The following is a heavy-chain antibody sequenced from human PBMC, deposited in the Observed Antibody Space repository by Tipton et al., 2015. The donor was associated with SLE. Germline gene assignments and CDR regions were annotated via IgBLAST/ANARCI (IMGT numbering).Heavy chain of an antibody. J-gene: IGHJ4*02. CDR2: ISGSGGST. CDR3: AKGDIVLMVYAIDY. D-gene: IGHD2-8*01. V-gene: IGHV3-23*01. CDR1: GFTFSSYA. Sequence: SLRLSCAASGFTFSSYAMSWVRQAPGKGLEWVSAISGSGGSTYYADSVKGRFTISRDNSKNTLYLQMNSLRAEDTAVYYCAKGDIVLMVYAIDYWGQGTLVTVSS.